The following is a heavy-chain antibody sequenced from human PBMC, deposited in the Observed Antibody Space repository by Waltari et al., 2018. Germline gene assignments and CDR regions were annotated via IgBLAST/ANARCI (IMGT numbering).Heavy chain of an antibody. D-gene: IGHD5-12*01. V-gene: IGHV3-48*01. J-gene: IGHJ4*02. CDR2: ISSISSTI. CDR1: GFTFSSYS. CDR3: ARYGYLSYDY. Sequence: EVQLVESGGGLVQPGGSLRLSCAASGFTFSSYSMNWVRQAPGKGLEWVSYISSISSTIYYADSVKGLFTISRDNAKNSLYLQMNSLRAEDTAVYYCARYGYLSYDYWGQGTLVTVSS.